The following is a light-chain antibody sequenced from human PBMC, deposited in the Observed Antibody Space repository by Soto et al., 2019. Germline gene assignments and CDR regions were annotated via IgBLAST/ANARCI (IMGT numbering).Light chain of an antibody. Sequence: IVLTQSPGTLSLSPGERATLSCRASQSVSSTYLAWYQQKPGQAPRLLIYDASSRATGNPARFSGSGSGTDFTLTISILDPEDFAVYYCQQRSNWPPITFSQGTRLEIK. CDR2: DAS. J-gene: IGKJ5*01. CDR1: QSVSSTY. V-gene: IGKV3D-20*02. CDR3: QQRSNWPPIT.